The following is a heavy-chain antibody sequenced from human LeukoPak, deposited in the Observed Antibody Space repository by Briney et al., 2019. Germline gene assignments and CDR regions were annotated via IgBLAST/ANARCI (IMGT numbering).Heavy chain of an antibody. CDR1: GYTFTGYY. Sequence: ASVKVSCKASGYTFTGYYMHWVRQAPGQGLEWMGWINPNSGGTNYAQKFQGRVTMTRDTSISTAYMELSILRSDDTAVYYCARDSFYWNYGYFDYWGQGTLVTVSS. D-gene: IGHD1-7*01. J-gene: IGHJ4*02. V-gene: IGHV1-2*02. CDR3: ARDSFYWNYGYFDY. CDR2: INPNSGGT.